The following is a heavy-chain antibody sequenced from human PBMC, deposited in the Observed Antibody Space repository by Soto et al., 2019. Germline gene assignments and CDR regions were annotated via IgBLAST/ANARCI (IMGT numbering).Heavy chain of an antibody. J-gene: IGHJ4*02. V-gene: IGHV3-23*01. Sequence: GFLRLSCEPSGFSFSSYAMTWVRQAPGKGLEWVSVITYNGDNTYYADSVKGRFTISRDNSKDTVHLQMNSLRAEDTAVYYCARYIRGPTVFYFDFWGPGVLVTVSS. D-gene: IGHD5-18*01. CDR1: GFSFSSYA. CDR2: ITYNGDNT. CDR3: ARYIRGPTVFYFDF.